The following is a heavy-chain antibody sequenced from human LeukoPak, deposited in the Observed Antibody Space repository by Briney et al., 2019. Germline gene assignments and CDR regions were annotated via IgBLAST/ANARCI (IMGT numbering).Heavy chain of an antibody. J-gene: IGHJ3*02. D-gene: IGHD5-18*01. V-gene: IGHV1-46*01. CDR3: ARDQVEDSYGYKEDAFDI. Sequence: GASVKVSCKASGYTFTGYYMHWVRQAPGQGLEWMGIINPSGGSTSYAQKFQGRVTMTRDTSTSTVYMELSSLRSEDTAVYYCARDQVEDSYGYKEDAFDIWGQGTMVTVSS. CDR2: INPSGGST. CDR1: GYTFTGYY.